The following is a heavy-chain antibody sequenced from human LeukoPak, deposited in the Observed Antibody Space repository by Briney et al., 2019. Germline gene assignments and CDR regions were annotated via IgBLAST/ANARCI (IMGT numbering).Heavy chain of an antibody. D-gene: IGHD3-3*01. V-gene: IGHV1-2*02. CDR3: ARTTRSGYYLYFDY. CDR1: GYTFTGYY. Sequence: ASVKVSCKASGYTFTGYYMHWVRQAPGQGLEWMGWINPNSGGTNYAQKFQGRITMTRDTSISTAYMELSRLRSDDTAVYYCARTTRSGYYLYFDYWGQGTLVTVSS. J-gene: IGHJ4*02. CDR2: INPNSGGT.